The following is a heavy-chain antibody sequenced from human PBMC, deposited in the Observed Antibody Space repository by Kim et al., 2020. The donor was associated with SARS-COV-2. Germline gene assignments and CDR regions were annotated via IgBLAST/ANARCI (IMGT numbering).Heavy chain of an antibody. D-gene: IGHD2-21*01. CDR1: GFSFKIYA. CDR3: VRGGGGGVGCFEG. V-gene: IGHV3-48*01. CDR2: ISNSRSE. J-gene: IGHJ4*02. Sequence: GGSLRLSCVASGFSFKIYAMNWVRQAPGKGLEWVSEISNSRSENHEDYVKGGFSTSRNNAKSSVYLQMNSLRGEDTAADYCVRGGGGGVGCFEGWGQETL.